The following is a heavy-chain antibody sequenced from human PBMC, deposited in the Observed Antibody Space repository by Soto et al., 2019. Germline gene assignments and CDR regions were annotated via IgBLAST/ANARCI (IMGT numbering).Heavy chain of an antibody. D-gene: IGHD2-2*01. Sequence: QVQLQESGPGLVEPSQTLSLTCSVSGGSTSGSYFWSWIRQPPGKGLEWIGYISYIGSTYYNPSLKSRVTISIATSKNQFSLKMSSVTAADTAVYYCARGNVVLVPAAVLGWFDPWGQGTLVTVSS. J-gene: IGHJ5*02. CDR1: GGSTSGSYF. CDR3: ARGNVVLVPAAVLGWFDP. CDR2: ISYIGST. V-gene: IGHV4-30-4*01.